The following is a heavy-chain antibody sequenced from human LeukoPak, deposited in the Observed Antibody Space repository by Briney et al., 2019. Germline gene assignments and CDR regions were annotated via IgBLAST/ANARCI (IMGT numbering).Heavy chain of an antibody. J-gene: IGHJ6*02. Sequence: ASVKVSCKASGYSFTSYAMHWVRQAPGQRLEWMGWSSAGNGNTKDSQEFQGRVTITRDTSASTAYMELSSLRSEDMAVYYCARGGLHGMDVWGQGTTVTVSS. CDR2: SSAGNGNT. CDR3: ARGGLHGMDV. V-gene: IGHV1-3*02. D-gene: IGHD5-12*01. CDR1: GYSFTSYA.